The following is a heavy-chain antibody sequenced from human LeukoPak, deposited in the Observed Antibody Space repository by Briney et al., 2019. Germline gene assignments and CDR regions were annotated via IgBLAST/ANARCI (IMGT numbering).Heavy chain of an antibody. V-gene: IGHV3-30*02. D-gene: IGHD6-13*01. CDR1: GFTFSSYG. Sequence: PGGSLRLSCTASGFTFSSYGMHWVRQAPGKGLEWVAYIQYDGSNQQYADSVKGRFSISRDRSKNIPYLQMNSLRAEDTAVYYCARAGPSSSWHQFDYWGQGTLVTVSS. CDR3: ARAGPSSSWHQFDY. J-gene: IGHJ4*02. CDR2: IQYDGSNQ.